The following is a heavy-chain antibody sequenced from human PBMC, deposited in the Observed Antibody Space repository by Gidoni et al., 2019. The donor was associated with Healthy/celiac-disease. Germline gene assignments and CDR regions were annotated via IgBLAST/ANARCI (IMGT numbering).Heavy chain of an antibody. CDR1: GYTFTSYA. CDR2: INAGNGNT. J-gene: IGHJ6*02. V-gene: IGHV1-3*01. D-gene: IGHD1-26*01. Sequence: QVQLVQSGAEVKKPGASVKVSCKASGYTFTSYAMHWVRQAPGQRLEWMGWINAGNGNTKYSQKFQGRVTITRDTSASTAYMELSSLRSEDTAVYYCAREGGSYYQDYYYYGMDVWGQGTTVTVSS. CDR3: AREGGSYYQDYYYYGMDV.